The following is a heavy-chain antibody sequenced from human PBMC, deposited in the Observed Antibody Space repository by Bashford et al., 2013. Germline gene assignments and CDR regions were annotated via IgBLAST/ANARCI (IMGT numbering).Heavy chain of an antibody. CDR3: ARAKLVLHWFDP. CDR2: IYYSGST. CDR1: GGSISSGGYY. V-gene: IGHV4-31*03. Sequence: SSETLSLTCTVSGGSISSGGYYWSWDPPXPRKGLEWIGYIYYSGSTYYNPSLKSRVTISVDTSKNQFSLKLSSVTAADTAVYYCARAKLVLHWFDPWGQGTLVTVSS. D-gene: IGHD6-13*01. J-gene: IGHJ5*02.